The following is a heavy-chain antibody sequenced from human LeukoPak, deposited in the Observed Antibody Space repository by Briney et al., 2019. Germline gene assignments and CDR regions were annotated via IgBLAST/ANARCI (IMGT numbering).Heavy chain of an antibody. D-gene: IGHD3-22*01. CDR2: ISSSSSYI. J-gene: IGHJ4*02. CDR3: ARYDSSGYCPFDY. V-gene: IGHV3-21*01. Sequence: GGSLRLSCAASGFTFSSYSMNWVRQAPGKGLEWVSSISSSSSYIYYADSVKGRFTISGDNAKNSLYLQMNSLRAEDTAVYYCARYDSSGYCPFDYWGQGTLVTVSS. CDR1: GFTFSSYS.